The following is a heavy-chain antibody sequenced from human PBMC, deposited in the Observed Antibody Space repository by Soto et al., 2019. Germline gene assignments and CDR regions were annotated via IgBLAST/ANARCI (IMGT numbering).Heavy chain of an antibody. D-gene: IGHD3-3*01. CDR1: GGTVSSYT. J-gene: IGHJ6*03. V-gene: IGHV1-69*02. Sequence: ASVKVSCKASGGTVSSYTISWVRQAPGQGLEWMGRIIPILGIANYAQKFQGRVTITADKSTSTAYMELSSLRSEDTAVYYCARADSYHDFWSGPTPPYYYYMDVWGKGTTVTVSS. CDR3: ARADSYHDFWSGPTPPYYYYMDV. CDR2: IIPILGIA.